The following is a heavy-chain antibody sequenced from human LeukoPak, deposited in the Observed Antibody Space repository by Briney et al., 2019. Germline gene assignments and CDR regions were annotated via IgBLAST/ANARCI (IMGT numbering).Heavy chain of an antibody. D-gene: IGHD6-13*01. CDR3: ARSLYSSSWYGSDY. J-gene: IGHJ4*02. V-gene: IGHV3-20*04. CDR1: GFTFDDYG. Sequence: PGRSLRLSCAAAGFTFDDYGMSWVSQAPGKWREWVSCINWNGGSTGYAYSVKGRFTISRNNANNSLYLHMNSLRAEDTAFHYCARSLYSSSWYGSDYWGQGTLVTVSS. CDR2: INWNGGST.